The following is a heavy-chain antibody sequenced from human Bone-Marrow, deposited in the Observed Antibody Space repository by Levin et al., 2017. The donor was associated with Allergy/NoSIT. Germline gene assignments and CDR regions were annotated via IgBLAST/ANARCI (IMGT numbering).Heavy chain of an antibody. Sequence: SLKFSCATSKFMFDDYGMYWVRQAPGKGLEWVSGISWNSGKTHYADSVKGRFVISRDNAKNSLYLQMNSLRTEDTALYYCVKSLNTMTIHDGFDFWGQGTMVTVSA. CDR2: ISWNSGKT. CDR1: KFMFDDYG. CDR3: VKSLNTMTIHDGFDF. V-gene: IGHV3-9*01. J-gene: IGHJ3*01. D-gene: IGHD1/OR15-1a*01.